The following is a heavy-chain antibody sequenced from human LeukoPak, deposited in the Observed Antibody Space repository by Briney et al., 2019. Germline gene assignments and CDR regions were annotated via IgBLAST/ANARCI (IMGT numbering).Heavy chain of an antibody. CDR2: IYPGDSDT. Sequence: GESLKISCKGSGYSFTSYWIGWVRQMPGKGLEWMGIIYPGDSDTRYSPSFQGRVTISADKSISTAYLQWSSLKASDTAMYYCARRAYYYDSSGYYPFDYWGQGTLVTVSS. CDR3: ARRAYYYDSSGYYPFDY. V-gene: IGHV5-51*01. CDR1: GYSFTSYW. D-gene: IGHD3-22*01. J-gene: IGHJ4*02.